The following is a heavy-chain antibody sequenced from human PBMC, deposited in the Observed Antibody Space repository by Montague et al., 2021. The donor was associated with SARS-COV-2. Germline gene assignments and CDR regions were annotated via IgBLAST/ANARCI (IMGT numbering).Heavy chain of an antibody. CDR2: IDWDDDK. CDR1: GFSLSTSGMC. V-gene: IGHV2-70*01. Sequence: PELVKPTQTLTLTCTFSGFSLSTSGMCVSWIRQPPGKALEWLALIDWDDDKYYNTSLKTRLTISKDTSKNQVVLTMTNMDPVDTATYYCARIWGATRGDAFDIWGQGTMVTVSS. D-gene: IGHD1-26*01. CDR3: ARIWGATRGDAFDI. J-gene: IGHJ3*02.